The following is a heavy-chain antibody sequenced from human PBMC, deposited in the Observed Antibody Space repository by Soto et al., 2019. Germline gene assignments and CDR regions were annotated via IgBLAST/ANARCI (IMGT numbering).Heavy chain of an antibody. Sequence: QVQLQQWGAGPLRPLETLSLTCGVSGGSFSGYYWAWIRQPPGKGLGWIGEINDRGSMNYNPSLKSRFTISVDTSKNSYSLNLRSVTAADTAVYYCARESHDILTGPPWVWYFDLWGRGTLVTVSS. CDR1: GGSFSGYY. V-gene: IGHV4-34*01. CDR3: ARESHDILTGPPWVWYFDL. CDR2: INDRGSM. D-gene: IGHD3-9*01. J-gene: IGHJ2*01.